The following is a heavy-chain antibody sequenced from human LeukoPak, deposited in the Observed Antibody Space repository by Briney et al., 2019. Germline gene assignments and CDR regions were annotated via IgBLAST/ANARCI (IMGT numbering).Heavy chain of an antibody. J-gene: IGHJ4*02. CDR3: ARDMGFGDLMGY. D-gene: IGHD3-10*01. Sequence: GGSLRLSCAASGFSVSSIYMSWVRQAPGKGLEWVAVIYSGGTTYYADSVRGRFTISRDNSKNTLYLQMNSLGVEDTALYYCARDMGFGDLMGYWGQGTLVTVSS. CDR1: GFSVSSIY. CDR2: IYSGGTT. V-gene: IGHV3-53*01.